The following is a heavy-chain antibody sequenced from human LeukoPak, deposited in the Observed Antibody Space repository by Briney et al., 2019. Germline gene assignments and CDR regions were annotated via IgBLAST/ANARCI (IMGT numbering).Heavy chain of an antibody. CDR2: IYYSGST. J-gene: IGHJ4*02. CDR3: ASHGSGYYFGY. CDR1: GGSISSYY. Sequence: SETLSLTCTVSGGSISSYYWSWIRQPPGKGLEWIGYIYYSGSTNYNPSLKSRVTISVDTSKNQFSLKLSSVTAADTAVYYCASHGSGYYFGYWGQGTLVTVSS. V-gene: IGHV4-59*01. D-gene: IGHD3-22*01.